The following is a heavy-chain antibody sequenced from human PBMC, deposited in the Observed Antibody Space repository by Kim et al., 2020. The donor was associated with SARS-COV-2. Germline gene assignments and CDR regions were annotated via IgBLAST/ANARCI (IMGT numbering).Heavy chain of an antibody. CDR1: GYDFTRYW. D-gene: IGHD3-22*01. CDR3: ARHSHPFEYSSGVGAFDL. Sequence: GESLKISCKGSGYDFTRYWISWVRQMPGKGLEWMARIDPSDSYTDYRPSFRDHVTISVDKSVNTAYLQWSSLKASDTAMYYCARHSHPFEYSSGVGAFDLWAQGTMVTVSS. V-gene: IGHV5-10-1*01. CDR2: IDPSDSYT. J-gene: IGHJ3*01.